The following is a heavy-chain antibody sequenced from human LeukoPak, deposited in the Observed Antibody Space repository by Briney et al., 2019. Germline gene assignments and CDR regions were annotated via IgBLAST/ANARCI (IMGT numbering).Heavy chain of an antibody. CDR3: ATERSRGLAL. V-gene: IGHV4-4*07. Sequence: SETLSLTCTVPGDSTSGYYWSWIRQPAGKGLEWIGRMYTSGSANYNPSLKSRVTMSLDTSKMLFSLQMSSVTAADTAIYYCATERSRGLALWGQGALVIVSS. CDR2: MYTSGSA. D-gene: IGHD2-2*01. CDR1: GDSTSGYY. J-gene: IGHJ5*02.